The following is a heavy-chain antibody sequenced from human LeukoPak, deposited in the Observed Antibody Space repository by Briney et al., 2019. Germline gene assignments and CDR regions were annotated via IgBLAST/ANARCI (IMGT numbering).Heavy chain of an antibody. CDR1: GYTFTGYY. Sequence: ASVKVSCKASGYTFTGYYMHWVRQAPGQGLEWMGWINPNSGGTNYAQKFQGRVTMTRDTSISTAYMELSRLRSEDTAVYYCARTLEGYCSGGSCPVKNYYYYYMDVWGKGTTVTISS. V-gene: IGHV1-2*02. J-gene: IGHJ6*03. CDR2: INPNSGGT. D-gene: IGHD2-15*01. CDR3: ARTLEGYCSGGSCPVKNYYYYYMDV.